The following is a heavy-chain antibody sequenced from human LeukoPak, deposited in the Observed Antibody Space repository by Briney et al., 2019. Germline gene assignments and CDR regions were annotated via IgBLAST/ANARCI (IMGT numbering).Heavy chain of an antibody. CDR2: IYPGDSDT. D-gene: IGHD2-15*01. CDR1: GYSFTSYW. CDR3: GRRSQNCSGGSCYPYYFDY. V-gene: IGHV5-51*01. J-gene: IGHJ4*02. Sequence: GESLKISCKGSGYSFTSYWIGWVRQMPGIGLEWMGMIYPGDSDTRYSPSFQGQVTISADTSISTAYLQWNSLKASDTAMYYWGRRSQNCSGGSCYPYYFDYWGQGPLVTVSS.